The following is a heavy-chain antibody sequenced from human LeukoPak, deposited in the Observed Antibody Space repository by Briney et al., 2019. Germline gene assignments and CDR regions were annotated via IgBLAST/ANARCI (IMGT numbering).Heavy chain of an antibody. J-gene: IGHJ4*02. D-gene: IGHD6-13*01. CDR2: ISGSGDST. CDR1: GFTFSSYA. CDR3: AKTRPLDSSSWSHGDY. Sequence: GGSLRLSCAASGFTFSSYAMSWVRQAPGKGLEWVSAISGSGDSTYYGDSVKGRFTISRDNSKNTLYLQMYSLRAEDTAVYYCAKTRPLDSSSWSHGDYWGQGTLVTVSS. V-gene: IGHV3-23*01.